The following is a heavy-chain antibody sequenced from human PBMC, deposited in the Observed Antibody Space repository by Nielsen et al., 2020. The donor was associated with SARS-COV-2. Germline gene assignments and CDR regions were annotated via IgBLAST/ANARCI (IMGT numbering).Heavy chain of an antibody. D-gene: IGHD3-22*01. Sequence: SETLSLTCTVSGGSISSGSYYWSWIRQPPGKGLEWIGEINHSGSTNYNPSLKSRVTISVDTSKNQFSLKLSSVTAADTAVYYCARRPFGTMIVVVIEGFDYWGQGTLVTVSS. J-gene: IGHJ4*02. CDR2: INHSGST. CDR3: ARRPFGTMIVVVIEGFDY. CDR1: GGSISSGSYY. V-gene: IGHV4-39*07.